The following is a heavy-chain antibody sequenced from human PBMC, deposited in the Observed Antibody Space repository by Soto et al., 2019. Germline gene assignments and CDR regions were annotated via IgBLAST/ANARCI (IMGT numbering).Heavy chain of an antibody. CDR3: AKAGSGDVLRFLEWLPNDDAFDI. V-gene: IGHV3-30*07. D-gene: IGHD3-3*01. Sequence: GGSLRLSCAASGFTFSNYAMQWVRQAPGKGLEWVALISYTGSNTYYADSVKGRFTISRDNSKNTVYLQMNSLRAEDTAVYYCAKAGSGDVLRFLEWLPNDDAFDIWGQGTMVTVSS. J-gene: IGHJ3*02. CDR2: ISYTGSNT. CDR1: GFTFSNYA.